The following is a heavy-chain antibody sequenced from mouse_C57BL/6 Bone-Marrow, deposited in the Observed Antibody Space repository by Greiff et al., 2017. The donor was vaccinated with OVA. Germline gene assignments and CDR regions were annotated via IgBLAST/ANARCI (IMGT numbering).Heavy chain of an antibody. Sequence: EVKLQESGPGLVKPSQSLSLTCSVTGYSITSGYYWNWIRQFPGNKLEWMGYISYDGSNNYNPSLKNRISITRDTSKNQFFLKLNSVTTEDTATYYCARKDYDYDAWFAYWGQGTLVTVSA. J-gene: IGHJ3*01. CDR3: ARKDYDYDAWFAY. CDR2: ISYDGSN. CDR1: GYSITSGYY. D-gene: IGHD2-4*01. V-gene: IGHV3-6*01.